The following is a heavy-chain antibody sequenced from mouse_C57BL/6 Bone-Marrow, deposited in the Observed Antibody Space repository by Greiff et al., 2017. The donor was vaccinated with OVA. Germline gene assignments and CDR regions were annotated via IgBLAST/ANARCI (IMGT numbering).Heavy chain of an antibody. CDR3: AGDQDADWYFDV. D-gene: IGHD3-2*02. CDR2: INYDGSST. J-gene: IGHJ1*03. CDR1: GFTFSDYY. Sequence: DVKLVESEGGLVQPGSSMKLSCTASGFTFSDYYMAWVRQVPEKGLEWVANINYDGSSTYYLDSLKSRFIISIDNAKNILYLQMSSLKSEDTATYYCAGDQDADWYFDVWGTGTTVTVSA. V-gene: IGHV5-16*01.